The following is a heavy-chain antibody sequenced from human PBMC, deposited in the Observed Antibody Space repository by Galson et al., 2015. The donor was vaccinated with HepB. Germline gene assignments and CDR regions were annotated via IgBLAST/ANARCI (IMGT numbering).Heavy chain of an antibody. Sequence: SLRLSCAGSGFIFSNHAMNWVRQAPGQGLEWVATISESGDSTYYANSMKGRLTISRDNSENTVYLHTNRLRAEDTAVYYCAKNLSELFNWGQGTLVTVSS. J-gene: IGHJ4*02. D-gene: IGHD2-15*01. CDR3: AKNLSELFN. CDR1: GFIFSNHA. CDR2: ISESGDST. V-gene: IGHV3-23*01.